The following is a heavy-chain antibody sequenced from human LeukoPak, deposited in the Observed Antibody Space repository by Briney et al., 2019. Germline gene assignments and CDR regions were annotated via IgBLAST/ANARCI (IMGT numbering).Heavy chain of an antibody. CDR2: ISSNGGST. CDR1: GFTFSSYA. Sequence: TGGSLRLSGAASGFTFSSYAMHWVRQAPGKGLENVSAISSNGGSTYYANSVKGRFTISRDNSKNTLFLQMGSLRAEDMAVYYCARGGSIAARPIDYWGQGTLVTVSS. J-gene: IGHJ4*02. CDR3: ARGGSIAARPIDY. D-gene: IGHD6-6*01. V-gene: IGHV3-64*01.